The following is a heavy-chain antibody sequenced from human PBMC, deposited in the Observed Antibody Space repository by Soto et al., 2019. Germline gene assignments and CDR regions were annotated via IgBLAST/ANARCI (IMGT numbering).Heavy chain of an antibody. D-gene: IGHD6-19*01. Sequence: LRLSCAASGFTFTTYWMSWVRQAPGKGLEWVANIKQDGSEKYYVDSVKGRFTISRDNAKNSLYLQMNSLRAEDTALYYCARVYPGSGWPYHYYGMDVWGQGTTVTVSS. CDR3: ARVYPGSGWPYHYYGMDV. J-gene: IGHJ6*02. CDR2: IKQDGSEK. CDR1: GFTFTTYW. V-gene: IGHV3-7*01.